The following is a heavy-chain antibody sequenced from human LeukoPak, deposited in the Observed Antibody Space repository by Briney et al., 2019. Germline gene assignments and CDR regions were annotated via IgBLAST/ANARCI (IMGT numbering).Heavy chain of an antibody. V-gene: IGHV4-59*01. D-gene: IGHD6-19*01. Sequence: SETLSLTCTVSGGSISSYYWNWIRQPPGKGLEWIGYINYSGSTNYKPSLKSRVTIQVDTSKNQFPLKLSSVTAADTAVYYCARVSPGIAVAGTVDYWGQGTVVTVSS. CDR1: GGSISSYY. CDR3: ARVSPGIAVAGTVDY. CDR2: INYSGST. J-gene: IGHJ4*02.